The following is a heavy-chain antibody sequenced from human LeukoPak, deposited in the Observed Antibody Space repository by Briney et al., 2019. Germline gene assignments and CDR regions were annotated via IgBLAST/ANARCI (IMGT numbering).Heavy chain of an antibody. CDR1: GGSISTYY. CDR3: ARGVARTYYSDTSGCAAADY. V-gene: IGHV4-34*01. Sequence: PPETLSLTCTVSGGSISTYYWSWIRQPPGKGLEWMGEINHSGSTNYNPSLKSRVTISVDTSKNQFSLKLSSVTAADTAVYYCARGVARTYYSDTSGCAAADYWGQGTLVTVSS. CDR2: INHSGST. D-gene: IGHD3-22*01. J-gene: IGHJ4*02.